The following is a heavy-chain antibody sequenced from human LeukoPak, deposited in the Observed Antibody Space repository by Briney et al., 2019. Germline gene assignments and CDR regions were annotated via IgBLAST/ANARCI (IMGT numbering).Heavy chain of an antibody. Sequence: PSETLSLTCTVSGGSISSYYWSWIWQPPGKGLEWIGYIYYSGSTNYNPSLKSRVTISVDTSKNQFSLKLSSVTAADTAVYYCATGGGYYYYMDVWGKGTTVTISS. D-gene: IGHD2-15*01. CDR2: IYYSGST. CDR3: ATGGGYYYYMDV. V-gene: IGHV4-59*01. J-gene: IGHJ6*03. CDR1: GGSISSYY.